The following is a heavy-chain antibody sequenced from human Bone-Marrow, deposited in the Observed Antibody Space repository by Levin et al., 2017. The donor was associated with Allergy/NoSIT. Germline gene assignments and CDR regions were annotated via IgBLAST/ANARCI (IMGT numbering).Heavy chain of an antibody. D-gene: IGHD4/OR15-4a*01. V-gene: IGHV3-23*01. CDR1: GFTLGNYA. CDR3: AKDAVSANSRWDAFDI. J-gene: IGHJ3*02. Sequence: GGSLRLSCVASGFTLGNYAMNWVRQAPGEGLEWVSSIHGGGAGAFYADSVRGRFTASRDDSKNTLYLQINTLSAEDTAVYYCAKDAVSANSRWDAFDIWGQGTVVTVSS. CDR2: IHGGGAGA.